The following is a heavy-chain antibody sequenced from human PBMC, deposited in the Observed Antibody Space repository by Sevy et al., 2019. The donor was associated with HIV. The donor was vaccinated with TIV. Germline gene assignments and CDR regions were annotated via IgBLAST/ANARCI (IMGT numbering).Heavy chain of an antibody. D-gene: IGHD5-18*01. CDR3: ARVPMGRYSYFYYMDV. Sequence: SETLSLTCTVSGGSISSGSYYWSWIRQPAGKGLEWIGRIYTSGSTNYNPSLKSRVTISVDTSKNQFSLKLSSVTAADTDVYYCARVPMGRYSYFYYMDVWGKGTTVTVSS. V-gene: IGHV4-61*02. CDR1: GGSISSGSYY. J-gene: IGHJ6*03. CDR2: IYTSGST.